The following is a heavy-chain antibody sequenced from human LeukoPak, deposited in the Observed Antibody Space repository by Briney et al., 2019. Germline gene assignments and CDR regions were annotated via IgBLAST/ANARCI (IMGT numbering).Heavy chain of an antibody. Sequence: SVKVSCKASGGTFSSYAISWVRQAPGQGLEWMGGIIPIFGTANYAQKFQGRVTITADESTSTAYMELSSLRSEDTAVYYCARLREITFGGVIGIDYWGQGTLVTVSS. CDR3: ARLREITFGGVIGIDY. J-gene: IGHJ4*02. V-gene: IGHV1-69*13. CDR1: GGTFSSYA. CDR2: IIPIFGTA. D-gene: IGHD3-16*02.